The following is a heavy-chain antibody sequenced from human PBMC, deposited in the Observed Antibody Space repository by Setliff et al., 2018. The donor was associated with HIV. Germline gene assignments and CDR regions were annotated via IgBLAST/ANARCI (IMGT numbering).Heavy chain of an antibody. V-gene: IGHV5-51*01. CDR3: ARVRDYYFDY. CDR2: IYPGDSYT. J-gene: IGHJ4*02. Sequence: PGESLKISCQGSGYSFTSYWIGGVRQMPGKGLEWMGIIYPGDSYTRYSPSFQGQVTISADKSISTAYLQWSSLKASDTAMYYCARVRDYYFDYWGQGTLVTVSS. CDR1: GYSFTSYW.